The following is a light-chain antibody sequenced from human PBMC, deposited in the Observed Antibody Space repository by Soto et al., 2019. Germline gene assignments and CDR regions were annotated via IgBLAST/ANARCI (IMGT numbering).Light chain of an antibody. Sequence: QSVPTQPASVSGSPGQSITISCTGTISDVGGYNYVSWYQQHPGKAPKLMIYDVSNRPSGVSNRFSGSKSGNTASLTISGLQAEDEAEYYCSSYTSSSTYVFGTGTKLTVL. J-gene: IGLJ1*01. CDR3: SSYTSSSTYV. CDR2: DVS. V-gene: IGLV2-14*03. CDR1: ISDVGGYNY.